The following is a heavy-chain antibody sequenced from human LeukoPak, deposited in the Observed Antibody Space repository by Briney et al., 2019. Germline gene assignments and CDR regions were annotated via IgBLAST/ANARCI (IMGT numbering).Heavy chain of an antibody. CDR3: ARVGGYCTTTSCSYGMDV. J-gene: IGHJ6*02. V-gene: IGHV1-2*02. CDR2: LNPNSGGT. D-gene: IGHD2-2*01. Sequence: ASVKVSCKASGYTFTDYYMHWVRQAPGQGLEWMGWLNPNSGGTNYAQKFQGRVTMTRDTSISTAYVELSSLTSDDTAVYYCARVGGYCTTTSCSYGMDVWGQGTTVTVSS. CDR1: GYTFTDYY.